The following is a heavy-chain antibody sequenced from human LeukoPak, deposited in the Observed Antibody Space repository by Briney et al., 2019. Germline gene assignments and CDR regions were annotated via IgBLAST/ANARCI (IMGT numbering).Heavy chain of an antibody. J-gene: IGHJ4*02. D-gene: IGHD1-26*01. CDR2: ISGSGGQT. CDR3: AKDMKPDGLWDADY. V-gene: IGHV3-23*01. CDR1: GFTFGTYS. Sequence: GGSLRLSCAASGFTFGTYSMSWVRQAPGKGLEWVSGISGSGGQTVYADSVKGRFTISRDNSNSFLFLHMDSLRAEDTALYYCAKDMKPDGLWDADYWGQGTLVTVSS.